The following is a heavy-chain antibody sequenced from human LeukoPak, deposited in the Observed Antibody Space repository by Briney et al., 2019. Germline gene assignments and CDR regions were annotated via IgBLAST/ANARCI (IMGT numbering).Heavy chain of an antibody. V-gene: IGHV3-23*01. CDR3: AKQSETVAGRNWFDP. Sequence: GGSLRLSCAASGFTFSIYAMSWVRQAPGKGLEWVSIISGSGGTTYYADSVKGRFTISRDNSKSTVYLQMNSLRAEDTAVYYCAKQSETVAGRNWFDPWGQGTLVTVSS. D-gene: IGHD6-19*01. CDR2: ISGSGGTT. CDR1: GFTFSIYA. J-gene: IGHJ5*02.